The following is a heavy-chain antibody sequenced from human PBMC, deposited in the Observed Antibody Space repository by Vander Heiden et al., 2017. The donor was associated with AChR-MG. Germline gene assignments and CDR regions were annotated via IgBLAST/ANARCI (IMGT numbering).Heavy chain of an antibody. CDR3: AKDFDGGPSVVVIQRGLR. J-gene: IGHJ4*02. Sequence: EVQLLESGGGLVQPGGSLRLSCAASGFTFSSYAMSWVRQAPGKGLEWVSAISGSGGSTYYADSVKGRFTISRDNSKNTLYLQMNSLRAEDTAVYYCAKDFDGGPSVVVIQRGLRWGQGTLVTVSS. V-gene: IGHV3-23*01. CDR1: GFTFSSYA. CDR2: ISGSGGST. D-gene: IGHD3-22*01.